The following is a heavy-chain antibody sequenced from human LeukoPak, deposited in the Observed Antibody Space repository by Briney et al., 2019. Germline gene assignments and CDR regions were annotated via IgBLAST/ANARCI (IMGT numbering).Heavy chain of an antibody. V-gene: IGHV3-49*03. D-gene: IGHD5-18*01. CDR1: GFTFGDYA. CDR3: TRGGDTAMADFDY. Sequence: GVLRLSCTASGFTFGDYAMSWFRQAPGKGLEWVGFIRSKAYGGTTEYAASVKGRFTISRDDSKSIAYLQMNSLKTEDTAVYYCTRGGDTAMADFDYWGQGTLVTVSS. CDR2: IRSKAYGGTT. J-gene: IGHJ4*02.